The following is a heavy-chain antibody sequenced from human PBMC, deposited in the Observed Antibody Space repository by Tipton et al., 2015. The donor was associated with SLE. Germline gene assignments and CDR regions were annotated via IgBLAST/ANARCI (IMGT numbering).Heavy chain of an antibody. CDR1: GFTFSYYN. Sequence: SLRLSCTASGFTFSYYNMNWVRQAPGTGLEWVAFIRADGSNKDYAGSVKGRFTISRDNSKNTLYLQMNRLRVEDTAVYYCAGGTGAYFDHWGQGTLVTVSS. V-gene: IGHV3-30*02. CDR3: AGGTGAYFDH. D-gene: IGHD3-16*01. CDR2: IRADGSNK. J-gene: IGHJ4*02.